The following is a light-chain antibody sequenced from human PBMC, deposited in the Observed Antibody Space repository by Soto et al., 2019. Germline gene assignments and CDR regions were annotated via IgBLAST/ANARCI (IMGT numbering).Light chain of an antibody. CDR3: QQYGSSPRT. Sequence: EIVLTQSPGTLSLSPGERATLSCMASQTVSTNYLAWYQQKPGQAPRLLIYGASSRATGIPDRFSGSGSGTDFILTISRLEPEDFAVYYCQQYGSSPRTFGQGTKLEIK. J-gene: IGKJ2*01. CDR2: GAS. V-gene: IGKV3-20*01. CDR1: QTVSTNY.